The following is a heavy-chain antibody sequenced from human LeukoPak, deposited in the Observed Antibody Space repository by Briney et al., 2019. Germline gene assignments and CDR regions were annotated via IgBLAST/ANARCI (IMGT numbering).Heavy chain of an antibody. D-gene: IGHD5-18*01. CDR2: ISGGGGST. CDR3: AKGIQQWPGDYYYYGMDV. CDR1: GLTFSSYA. Sequence: GGSLRLSCAASGLTFSSYAMNWVRQAPGKGLEWVSAISGGGGSTYYADSVKGRFIISRDNSKNTLYLQMNSLRAEDTAVYYCAKGIQQWPGDYYYYGMDVWGQGTTVTVSS. J-gene: IGHJ6*02. V-gene: IGHV3-23*01.